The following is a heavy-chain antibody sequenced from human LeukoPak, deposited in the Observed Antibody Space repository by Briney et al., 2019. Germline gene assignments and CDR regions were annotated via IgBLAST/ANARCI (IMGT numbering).Heavy chain of an antibody. V-gene: IGHV4-39*01. CDR3: AGIAADPRANFDY. D-gene: IGHD6-25*01. CDR2: IYYSGST. J-gene: IGHJ4*02. Sequence: PSETLSLTCTVSGGSISSSSYYWGWIRQPPGKGLEWIGSIYYSGSTYYNPSLKSRVTISVDTSKNQFSLKLSSVTAADTAVYYCAGIAADPRANFDYWGQGTLVTVSS. CDR1: GGSISSSSYY.